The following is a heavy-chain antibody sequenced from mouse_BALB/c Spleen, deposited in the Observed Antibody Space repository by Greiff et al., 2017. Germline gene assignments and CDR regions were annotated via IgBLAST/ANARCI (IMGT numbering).Heavy chain of an antibody. V-gene: IGHV1-18*01. D-gene: IGHD1-1*02. J-gene: IGHJ4*01. CDR2: INPNNGGT. CDR3: ASLRDYGTMDY. CDR1: GYTFTDYN. Sequence: VQLQQFGAELVKPGASVKISCKASGYTFTDYNMDWVKQSHGKSLEWIGDINPNNGGTIYNQKFKGKATLTVDKSSSTAYMELRSLTSEDTAVYYCASLRDYGTMDYWGQGTSVTVSS.